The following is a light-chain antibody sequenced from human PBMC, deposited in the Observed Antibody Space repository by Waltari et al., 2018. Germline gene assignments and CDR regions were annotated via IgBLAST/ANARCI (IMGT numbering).Light chain of an antibody. CDR3: AAWDDSLNGQ. V-gene: IGLV1-44*01. J-gene: IGLJ2*01. CDR1: SSHIGSNT. CDR2: SNN. Sequence: QSVLTQPPSASGTPGQRVTISCSGSSSHIGSNTVNWYQQLPGTAPKLLIYSNNQRPSGVPDRVSVSKSGTADSLAISVLQSEDEADYYCAAWDDSLNGQFGGGTKLTVL.